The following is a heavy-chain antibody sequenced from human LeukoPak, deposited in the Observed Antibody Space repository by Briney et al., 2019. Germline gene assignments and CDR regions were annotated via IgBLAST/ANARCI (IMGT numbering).Heavy chain of an antibody. J-gene: IGHJ4*02. CDR3: AKEGEYSCGGTYYFDY. CDR2: ISGSGGST. Sequence: GGSLRLSCAASGFTFSSYAMSWVRQAPGKGLEWVSAISGSGGSTYYADSVKGRFTISRDNSKNTLYLQMNSLRAEDTAVYYCAKEGEYSCGGTYYFDYWGQGTLVTVSS. CDR1: GFTFSSYA. D-gene: IGHD5-18*01. V-gene: IGHV3-23*01.